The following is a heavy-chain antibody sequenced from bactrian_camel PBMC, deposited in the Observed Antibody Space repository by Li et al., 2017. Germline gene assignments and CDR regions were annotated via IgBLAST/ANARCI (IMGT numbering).Heavy chain of an antibody. CDR3: LTETGVTIDRCNY. D-gene: IGHD2*01. Sequence: VQLVESGGGSVQPGGSLRLSCAASGFTFSSVDMSWVRQAPGKEREYVATIGTGYTPNYADSVKGRFTISRDNAKNTLYLQMNSLKPEDTAMYSCLTETGVTIDRCNYWGQGTQVTVS. J-gene: IGHJ4*01. V-gene: IGHV3S67*01. CDR2: IGTGYTP. CDR1: GFTFSSVD.